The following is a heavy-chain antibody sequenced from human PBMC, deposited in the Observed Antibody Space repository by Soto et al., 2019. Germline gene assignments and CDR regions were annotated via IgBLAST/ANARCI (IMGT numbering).Heavy chain of an antibody. D-gene: IGHD3-22*01. J-gene: IGHJ4*02. CDR3: ARDITYYDSSGTWEH. V-gene: IGHV3-21*01. CDR2: ISSSSSYI. CDR1: GFTFSSYS. Sequence: GSLRLSCAASGFTFSSYSMNWVRQAPGKGLEWVSSISSSSSYIYYADSVKGRFTISRDNAKNSLYLQMNSLRAEDTAVYYCARDITYYDSSGTWEHWGQGTLVTVSS.